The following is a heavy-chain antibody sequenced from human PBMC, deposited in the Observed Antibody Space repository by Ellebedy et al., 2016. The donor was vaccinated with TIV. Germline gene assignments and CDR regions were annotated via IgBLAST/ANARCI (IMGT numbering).Heavy chain of an antibody. CDR1: GGSISTFY. Sequence: GSLRLSCNVSGGSISTFYWSWIRQPPGKGLEFIGYIYYIGNTNYNPSLESRVAISIDTSKNQFSLRLSSVTAADTAVYYCAAYYGGRFDYWGQGTLVTVSS. CDR2: IYYIGNT. J-gene: IGHJ4*02. CDR3: AAYYGGRFDY. V-gene: IGHV4-59*01. D-gene: IGHD4-23*01.